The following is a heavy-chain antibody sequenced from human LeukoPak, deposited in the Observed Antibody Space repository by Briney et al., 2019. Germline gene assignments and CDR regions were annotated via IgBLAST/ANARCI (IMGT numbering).Heavy chain of an antibody. J-gene: IGHJ4*02. D-gene: IGHD3-22*01. Sequence: GGSLRLSCAASGFTFSSYEMNWVRQAPGKGLEWVAVIWYDGSNKYYADSVKGRFTISRDNSKNTLYLQMNSLRAEDTAVYYCARQVGIYDSSGEVDYWGQGTLVTVSS. CDR1: GFTFSSYE. V-gene: IGHV3-33*08. CDR2: IWYDGSNK. CDR3: ARQVGIYDSSGEVDY.